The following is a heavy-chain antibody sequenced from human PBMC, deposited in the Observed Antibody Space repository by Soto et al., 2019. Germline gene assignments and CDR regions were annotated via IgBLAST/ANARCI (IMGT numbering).Heavy chain of an antibody. V-gene: IGHV4-30-4*01. CDR3: ARSVPNSWVSRSSWYSLDV. CDR1: GGSISSGDYY. Sequence: SETLSLTXTVSGGSISSGDYYWSWIRQPPGKGLEWIGYIYYSGSTYYNPSLKSRVTISVDTSKNQFSLKLSSVTAADTAVYYCARSVPNSWVSRSSWYSLDVWGQGTTVTVSS. D-gene: IGHD6-13*01. J-gene: IGHJ6*02. CDR2: IYYSGST.